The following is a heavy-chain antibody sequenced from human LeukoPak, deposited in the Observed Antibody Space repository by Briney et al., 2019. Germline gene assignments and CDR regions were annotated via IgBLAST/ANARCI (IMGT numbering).Heavy chain of an antibody. J-gene: IGHJ1*01. CDR1: GFTFSSYG. D-gene: IGHD6-19*01. V-gene: IGHV3-23*01. CDR2: ISGSGGST. Sequence: PGGSLRLSCAASGFTFSSYGMSWVRQAPGKGLEWVSAISGSGGSTYYADSVKGRFTISRDNSKNTLYLQMNSLRPEDTAGYYCARGGKRALAGTRSPQYFQHWGQGTLVTVSS. CDR3: ARGGKRALAGTRSPQYFQH.